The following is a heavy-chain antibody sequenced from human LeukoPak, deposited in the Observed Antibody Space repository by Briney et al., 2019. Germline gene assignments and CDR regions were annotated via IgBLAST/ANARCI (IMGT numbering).Heavy chain of an antibody. J-gene: IGHJ6*03. D-gene: IGHD3-10*01. CDR2: IKEDRSEK. Sequence: GGSLRLSCAASGFTFNTYWMAWVRQAPGKGLEWVATIKEDRSEKHYVDSVKGRFTISRDNAKNSLYVQMNSLRAEDTAVYYCARDNYYRMDAWGKGTTVTVSS. CDR1: GFTFNTYW. V-gene: IGHV3-7*01. CDR3: ARDNYYRMDA.